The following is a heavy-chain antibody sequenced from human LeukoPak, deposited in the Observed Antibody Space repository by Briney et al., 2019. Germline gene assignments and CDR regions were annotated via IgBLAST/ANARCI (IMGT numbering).Heavy chain of an antibody. V-gene: IGHV1-2*02. CDR2: ISPNSGGT. CDR1: GYTFTCYY. Sequence: ASVKVSCKASGYTFTCYYLHWVRQAPGQGLEWMGWISPNSGGTNYAQKFQGRVTMTRDTSISTAYMELSRLRSDDTAVYYCAREVGYCTSTSCYSTFDPWGQGTLVTVSS. CDR3: AREVGYCTSTSCYSTFDP. J-gene: IGHJ5*02. D-gene: IGHD2-2*01.